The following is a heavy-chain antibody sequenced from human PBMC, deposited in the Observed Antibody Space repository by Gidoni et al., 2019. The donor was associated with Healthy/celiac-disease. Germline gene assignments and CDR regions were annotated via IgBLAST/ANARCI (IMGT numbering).Heavy chain of an antibody. CDR2: ISYDGSNK. CDR1: GFTCRSYG. D-gene: IGHD4-17*01. V-gene: IGHV3-30*18. Sequence: QVQLVAVGRGVGQPGRSLRCYCAASGFTCRSYGMHWVRQAPGKELEWVAVISYDGSNKYYADSVKGRFTISRDNSKNTLYLQMNSLRAEDTAVYYCAKDGLPSTVTKYYFDYWGQVTLVTVSS. J-gene: IGHJ4*02. CDR3: AKDGLPSTVTKYYFDY.